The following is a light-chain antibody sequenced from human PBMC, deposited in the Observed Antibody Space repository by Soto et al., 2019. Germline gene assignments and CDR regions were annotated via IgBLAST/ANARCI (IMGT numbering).Light chain of an antibody. CDR3: QQRDTWPPFT. CDR1: QNIRNH. V-gene: IGKV3-11*01. CDR2: DAS. J-gene: IGKJ3*01. Sequence: EIVLTQSPATLSFSLGERATLSCRASQNIRNHLAWYQQKPGQAPRLLIYDASNRATGIPARFSGGVSGTDFSLTISSLEPEDFAVYYCQQRDTWPPFTFGPGTTVDMK.